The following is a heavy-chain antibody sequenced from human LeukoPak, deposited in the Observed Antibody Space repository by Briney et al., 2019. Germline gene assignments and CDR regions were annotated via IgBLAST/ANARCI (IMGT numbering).Heavy chain of an antibody. D-gene: IGHD2-15*01. V-gene: IGHV3-23*01. CDR3: AKNGDRGAYCSGGTCYPYYYHYMDV. CDR2: ISGSGGST. Sequence: PGGSLRLSCAASGFTVSSNYMSWVRQAPGKGLESVSLISGSGGSTYYADSVKGRFTISRDNSKNTLYLQMNSLRAEDTAVYYCAKNGDRGAYCSGGTCYPYYYHYMDVWGKGTTVTISS. CDR1: GFTVSSNY. J-gene: IGHJ6*03.